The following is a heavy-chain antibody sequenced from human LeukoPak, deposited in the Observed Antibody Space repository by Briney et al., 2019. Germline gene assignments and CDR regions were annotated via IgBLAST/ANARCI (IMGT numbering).Heavy chain of an antibody. CDR2: ISGSGDDA. D-gene: IGHD2-2*01. CDR1: GFSLSSYA. Sequence: QPGGSLRLSCAASGFSLSSYAMSWVRQAPGKGLEWVASISGSGDDAYIADSVKGRFTISRDNSKKTLLLQMTSLRDGDTAVYYCARSLRHCTSTSCSLYYYMDVWGKGTTVTVSS. J-gene: IGHJ6*03. CDR3: ARSLRHCTSTSCSLYYYMDV. V-gene: IGHV3-23*01.